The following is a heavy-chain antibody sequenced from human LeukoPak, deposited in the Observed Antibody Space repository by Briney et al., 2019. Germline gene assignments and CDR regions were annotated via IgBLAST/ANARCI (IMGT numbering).Heavy chain of an antibody. CDR2: IKQDGSKI. Sequence: PGGSLRLSCAASGFTFSTYWMSWVRQAPGKGLEWVANIKQDGSKIYYVDSVKGRFTISRDNAKNSLYLQMNNLRVEDTAVYYCARSGDRQVLGNWGQGTLVTVSS. J-gene: IGHJ4*02. CDR1: GFTFSTYW. V-gene: IGHV3-7*01. CDR3: ARSGDRQVLGN. D-gene: IGHD3-16*02.